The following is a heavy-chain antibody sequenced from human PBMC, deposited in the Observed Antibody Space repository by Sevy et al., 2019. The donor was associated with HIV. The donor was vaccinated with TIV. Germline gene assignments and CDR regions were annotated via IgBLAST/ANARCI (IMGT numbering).Heavy chain of an antibody. CDR2: INHSGST. D-gene: IGHD5-12*01. Sequence: SETLSLTCAVYGGSFSGYYWSWIRQPPGKGLEWIGEINHSGSTNYNPSLKSRVTISVDTSKNQFSLKLRSVTAADTAVYYCARASWVRLRLATPFDYWGQGTLVTVSS. V-gene: IGHV4-34*01. J-gene: IGHJ4*02. CDR3: ARASWVRLRLATPFDY. CDR1: GGSFSGYY.